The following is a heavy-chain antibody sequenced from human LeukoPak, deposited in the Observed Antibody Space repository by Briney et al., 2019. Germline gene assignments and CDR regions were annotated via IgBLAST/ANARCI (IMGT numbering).Heavy chain of an antibody. Sequence: PSETLSLTCTVPGGSISNYYWSWIRQPPGKGLGWSGYISDSRSTNYNPSLKSRVTISVDTSKNQFSLKLSTVTAADTAVYYCARVGRGDHTWGSYSFDYWGQGTLVTVSS. CDR2: ISDSRST. CDR1: GGSISNYY. D-gene: IGHD3-16*01. V-gene: IGHV4-59*01. J-gene: IGHJ4*02. CDR3: ARVGRGDHTWGSYSFDY.